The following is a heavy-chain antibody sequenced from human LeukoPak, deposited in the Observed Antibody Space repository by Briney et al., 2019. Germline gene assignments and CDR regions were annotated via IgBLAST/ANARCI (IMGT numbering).Heavy chain of an antibody. CDR1: GGSISSGDYY. Sequence: SETLSLTCTVSGGSISSGDYYWSWVRQPPGTGLEWVGYIYYSGSTYYNPSLKSRVTISVDTSKNQFSLKLSSVTAADTAVYYCARDTSWSGYYTGHYYYYGMDVWGQGTTVTVSS. V-gene: IGHV4-30-4*01. CDR3: ARDTSWSGYYTGHYYYYGMDV. CDR2: IYYSGST. D-gene: IGHD3-3*01. J-gene: IGHJ6*02.